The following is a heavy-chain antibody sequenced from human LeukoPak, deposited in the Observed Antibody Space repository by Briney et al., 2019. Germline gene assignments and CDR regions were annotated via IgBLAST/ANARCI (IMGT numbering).Heavy chain of an antibody. Sequence: GSLRLSCAASGFTFTNYGMHWVRQAPGKGLEWVAVIWYDGSIKYYAESVKGRFTISRDNSKNTLYLQMNSLRAEDTAVYYCARDFRDYYDSSGLYNWFDPWGQGALVTVSS. CDR2: IWYDGSIK. J-gene: IGHJ5*02. V-gene: IGHV3-33*01. D-gene: IGHD3-22*01. CDR3: ARDFRDYYDSSGLYNWFDP. CDR1: GFTFTNYG.